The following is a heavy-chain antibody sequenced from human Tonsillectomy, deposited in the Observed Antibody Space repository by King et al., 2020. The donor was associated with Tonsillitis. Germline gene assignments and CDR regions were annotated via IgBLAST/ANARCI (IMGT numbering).Heavy chain of an antibody. CDR3: AKGSYYGSGSYPSFDY. J-gene: IGHJ4*02. CDR1: GFTFSSYG. D-gene: IGHD3-10*01. V-gene: IGHV3-30*02. CDR2: IRYDGSNK. Sequence: VQLVESGGGVVQPGGSLRLSCAASGFTFSSYGMHWVRQAPGKGLEWVAFIRYDGSNKYYADSVKGRFTISRDNSKNTLYLQMNSLRAEDTAVYYCAKGSYYGSGSYPSFDYWGQGILVTVSS.